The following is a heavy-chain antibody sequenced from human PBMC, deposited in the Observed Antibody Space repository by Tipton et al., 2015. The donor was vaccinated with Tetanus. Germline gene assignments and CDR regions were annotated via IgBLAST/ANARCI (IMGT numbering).Heavy chain of an antibody. Sequence: SLRLSCAASGFSVSNSYLIWVRQAPGKGLEWVSVIHRDGSTSYADSVKGRFTVSRDNSKNTLYLQMDSLRAEDTALYYCAREADCSGGSCFSGDFDTWGQGTQVTVSS. CDR1: GFSVSNSY. J-gene: IGHJ4*02. D-gene: IGHD2-15*01. CDR3: AREADCSGGSCFSGDFDT. V-gene: IGHV3-66*01. CDR2: IHRDGST.